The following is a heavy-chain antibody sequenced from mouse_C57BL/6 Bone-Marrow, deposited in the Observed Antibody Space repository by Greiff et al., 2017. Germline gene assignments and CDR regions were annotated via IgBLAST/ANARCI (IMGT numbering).Heavy chain of an antibody. Sequence: QVQLQQSGAELVKPGASVKLSCKASGYTFTSYWMHWVKQRPGQGLEWIGMIHPNSGSTNYNEKFKSKATLTVDKSSSTAYMQLSSLTSEDSAVYYCARRDYYGSTRAWLAYWGQGTLVTVSA. D-gene: IGHD1-1*01. CDR1: GYTFTSYW. CDR2: IHPNSGST. V-gene: IGHV1-64*01. J-gene: IGHJ3*01. CDR3: ARRDYYGSTRAWLAY.